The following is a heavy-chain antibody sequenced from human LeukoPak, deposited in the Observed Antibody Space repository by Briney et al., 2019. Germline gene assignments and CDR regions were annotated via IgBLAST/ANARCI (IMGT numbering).Heavy chain of an antibody. CDR2: IKSKTDGGTT. J-gene: IGHJ4*02. CDR1: GFTFSSYA. CDR3: TTGEYSGYDYSESFDY. D-gene: IGHD5-12*01. Sequence: GGSLRLSCAASGFTFSSYAMSWVRQAPGKGLEWVGRIKSKTDGGTTDYAAPVKGRFTISRDDSKNTLYLQMNSLKTEETAVYYCTTGEYSGYDYSESFDYWGQGTLVTVSS. V-gene: IGHV3-15*01.